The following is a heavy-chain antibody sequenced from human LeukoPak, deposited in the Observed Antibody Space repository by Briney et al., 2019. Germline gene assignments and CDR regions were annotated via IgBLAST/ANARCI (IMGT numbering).Heavy chain of an antibody. D-gene: IGHD3-3*01. CDR3: ARDTYYDFWSGYDTLDY. CDR2: IKQDGSEK. CDR1: GFTFSSYW. V-gene: IGHV3-7*01. Sequence: GGSLRLSCAASGFTFSSYWMSWVRQAPGKGLEWVANIKQDGSEKYYVDSVKGRFTISRDNAKNSLYLQMNSLRAEDTAVYYCARDTYYDFWSGYDTLDYWGQGTLVTVSS. J-gene: IGHJ4*02.